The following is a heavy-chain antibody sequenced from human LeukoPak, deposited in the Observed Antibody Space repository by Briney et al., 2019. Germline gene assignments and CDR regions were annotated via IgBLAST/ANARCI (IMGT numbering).Heavy chain of an antibody. Sequence: GGSLRLSCAASGFTFSSYSMNWVRQAPGKGLEWVSSISSSSSYIYYADSVKGRFTISRDNSKNTVYLQMNTLRDEDTAVYYCARAVGPFDYWGQGTLATVSS. CDR1: GFTFSSYS. D-gene: IGHD3-16*01. CDR2: ISSSSSYI. J-gene: IGHJ4*02. CDR3: ARAVGPFDY. V-gene: IGHV3-21*01.